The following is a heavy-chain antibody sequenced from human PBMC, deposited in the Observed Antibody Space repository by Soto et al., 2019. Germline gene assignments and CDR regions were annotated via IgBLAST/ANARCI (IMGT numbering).Heavy chain of an antibody. CDR2: LGFDGGSR. D-gene: IGHD1-26*01. Sequence: QMQLVESGEGVVQPGPSLRLSCAASGFDFSSYGMHWVRQTPGKGLEWVAVLGFDGGSRYFADSVKGRFTISRDNSKKMLYLQMDSLRAGDTASYYCAREPVGPDYAMDVWGQGTTVTVSS. CDR1: GFDFSSYG. J-gene: IGHJ6*02. V-gene: IGHV3-33*01. CDR3: AREPVGPDYAMDV.